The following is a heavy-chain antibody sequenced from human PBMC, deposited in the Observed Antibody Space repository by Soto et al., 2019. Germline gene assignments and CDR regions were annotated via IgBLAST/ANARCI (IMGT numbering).Heavy chain of an antibody. V-gene: IGHV3-66*01. Sequence: EVQLVESGGGLVQPGGSLRLSCAASGFLVSSDYMTWVRQAPGKGLEWVSVIYSGGSTYYADSVKGRFTISRDNSKNTLYLQMNSLRAEDTAVYYCARDRSSSGWSWGQGTLVTVSS. D-gene: IGHD6-19*01. CDR1: GFLVSSDY. CDR3: ARDRSSSGWS. CDR2: IYSGGST. J-gene: IGHJ5*02.